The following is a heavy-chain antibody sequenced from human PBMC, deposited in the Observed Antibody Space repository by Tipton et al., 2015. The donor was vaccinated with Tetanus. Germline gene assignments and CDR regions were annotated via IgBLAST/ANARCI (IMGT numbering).Heavy chain of an antibody. CDR2: ITWNSGSI. V-gene: IGHV3-9*01. Sequence: SLRLSCAASGFTFDDYGMHWVRQVPGKGLEWVSGITWNSGSIGYADSVKGRFTISRDNAKNSLYLQMNSLRAEDTALYYCAKSDWLEPWGQGTLVTVSS. CDR3: AKSDWLEP. J-gene: IGHJ5*02. CDR1: GFTFDDYG.